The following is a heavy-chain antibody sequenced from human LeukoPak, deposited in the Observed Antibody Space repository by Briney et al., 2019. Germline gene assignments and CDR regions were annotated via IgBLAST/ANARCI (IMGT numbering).Heavy chain of an antibody. J-gene: IGHJ5*02. V-gene: IGHV1-2*02. CDR2: SNHHSGAT. Sequence: GASVKVSCKASGYTFTGYYIHWVRQAPGQGPEWMGWSNHHSGATNYAQKFQGRVTMTRDTSISTAFMELSSLRSDDTAMYYCSRDLLMYYSGSGESTWGQGTQVTVSS. CDR1: GYTFTGYY. D-gene: IGHD3-10*01. CDR3: SRDLLMYYSGSGEST.